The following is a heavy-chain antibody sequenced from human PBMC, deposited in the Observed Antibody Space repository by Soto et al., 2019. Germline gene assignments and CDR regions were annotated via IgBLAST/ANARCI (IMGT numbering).Heavy chain of an antibody. J-gene: IGHJ4*02. CDR2: ISGSGDRT. CDR1: GFIFSTYN. CDR3: AKRYPPSDYDILNGYYNSVDQRFDY. Sequence: GGSLRLSCAASGFIFSTYNMNWVRQAPGKGLEWVSGISGSGDRTYYANSVKGRFTISRDNSKNTLYLQMNSLRAEDTAVYYCAKRYPPSDYDILNGYYNSVDQRFDYWGQGSLVTVSS. V-gene: IGHV3-23*01. D-gene: IGHD3-9*01.